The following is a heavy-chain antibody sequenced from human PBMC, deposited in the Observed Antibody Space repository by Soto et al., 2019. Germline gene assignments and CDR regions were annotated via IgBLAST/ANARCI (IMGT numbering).Heavy chain of an antibody. D-gene: IGHD2-2*01. CDR2: INSDASHT. CDR3: VRGGNCITTSCYGNWFDP. J-gene: IGHJ5*02. Sequence: GGSLRLSCAASGFTFSTYWMHWIRQVPGKGLEWVSRINSDASHTYYADSVKGRFTISRDNAKNTLHLEMNSLRAEDTAVYYCVRGGNCITTSCYGNWFDPWGQGTLVTVSS. CDR1: GFTFSTYW. V-gene: IGHV3-74*01.